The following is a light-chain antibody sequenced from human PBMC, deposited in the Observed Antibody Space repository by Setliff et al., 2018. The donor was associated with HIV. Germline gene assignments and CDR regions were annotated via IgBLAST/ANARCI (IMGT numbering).Light chain of an antibody. CDR3: QVCDRPGDWV. Sequence: ELTQPPSVSVAPGKTAKISCGGDNIESKGVHWYQQKPGQAPVLVVYDDRDRPSEIPDRFSGSNSGNTATPTITGVEAGDEADYYCQVCDRPGDWVFGGGTQLTVL. CDR2: DDR. V-gene: IGLV3-21*03. CDR1: NIESKG. J-gene: IGLJ3*02.